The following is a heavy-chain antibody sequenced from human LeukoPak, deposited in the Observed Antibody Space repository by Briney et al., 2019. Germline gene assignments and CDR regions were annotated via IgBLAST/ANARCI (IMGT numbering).Heavy chain of an antibody. J-gene: IGHJ5*02. D-gene: IGHD2-2*01. CDR1: GGSLSSYY. CDR3: ARLGREYQENWFDP. Sequence: SETLSLTCTVSGGSLSSYYWSWIRQPPGKGLEWIGYIYTSGSTNYNPSLKSRVTISVDTSKNQFSLKLSSVTAADTAVYYCARLGREYQENWFDPWGQGTLVTVSS. V-gene: IGHV4-4*09. CDR2: IYTSGST.